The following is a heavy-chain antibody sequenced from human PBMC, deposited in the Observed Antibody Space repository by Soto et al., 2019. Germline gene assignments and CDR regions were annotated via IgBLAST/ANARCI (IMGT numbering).Heavy chain of an antibody. CDR2: IYPGDSDT. D-gene: IGHD6-13*01. J-gene: IGHJ5*02. CDR1: GYSFTSYW. CDR3: GRSHSRRWPGGGFAP. Sequence: GESLKISCKGSGYSFTSYWIGWVRLMPGKGLEWMGIIYPGDSDTRYSPSFQGQVTISADKSISTAYLQWSSLKASDTAMYYCGRSHSRRWPGGGFAPGGRGPLVTVS. V-gene: IGHV5-51*01.